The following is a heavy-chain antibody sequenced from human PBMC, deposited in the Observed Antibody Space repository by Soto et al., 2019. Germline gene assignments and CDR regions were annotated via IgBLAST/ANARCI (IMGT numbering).Heavy chain of an antibody. J-gene: IGHJ6*03. V-gene: IGHV3-53*04. CDR2: IYSGGST. Sequence: GGSLRLSCAASGFTVSNNYMSWVRQAPGKGLEWVSVIYSGGSTYYADSVKGRFTISRHNSKNTLYLQMNSLRAEDTAVYYCARERSSSWDHYYYYMDVWGKGTTVTVSS. CDR3: ARERSSSWDHYYYYMDV. CDR1: GFTVSNNY. D-gene: IGHD6-13*01.